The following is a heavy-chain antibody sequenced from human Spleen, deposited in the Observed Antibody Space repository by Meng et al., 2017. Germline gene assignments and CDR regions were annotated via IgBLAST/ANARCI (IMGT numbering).Heavy chain of an antibody. Sequence: EVQRVGSGGGLVQPGGSLRLSCAASGFTFSGHWMHWVRQAPGKGLVWVSRINTDGSTTTYADSVKGRFTISRDNAKNTLYLQMNSLRAEDTAVYYCTNDRLNHWGQGTLVTVSS. CDR2: INTDGSTT. J-gene: IGHJ1*01. D-gene: IGHD1-1*01. CDR1: GFTFSGHW. V-gene: IGHV3-74*01. CDR3: TNDRLNH.